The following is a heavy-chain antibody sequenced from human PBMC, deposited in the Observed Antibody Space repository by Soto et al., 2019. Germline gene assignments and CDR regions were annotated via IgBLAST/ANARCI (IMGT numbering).Heavy chain of an antibody. V-gene: IGHV1-69*04. CDR1: GGTFSSYT. CDR2: IIPILGIA. Sequence: GASVKVSCKASGGTFSSYTISWVRQAPGQGLEWMGRIIPILGIANYAQKFQGRVTITADKSTSTAYMELSSLRSEDTAVYYCARDSDILTGYDVGYFDYWGQGTLVTVSS. J-gene: IGHJ4*02. CDR3: ARDSDILTGYDVGYFDY. D-gene: IGHD3-9*01.